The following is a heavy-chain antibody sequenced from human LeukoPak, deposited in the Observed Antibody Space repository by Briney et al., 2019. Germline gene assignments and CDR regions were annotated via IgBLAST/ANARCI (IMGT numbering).Heavy chain of an antibody. V-gene: IGHV3-43D*03. CDR1: GFTFDDYA. Sequence: GGSLRLSCAASGFTFDDYAMHWVRQAPGKGLEWVSLISWDGGGTYYADTVKGRFTISRDNAKNTLYLQMNSLRAEDTALYYCARGGYGAHMGWGQGTLVTVSS. CDR2: ISWDGGGT. CDR3: ARGGYGAHMG. J-gene: IGHJ4*02. D-gene: IGHD4-17*01.